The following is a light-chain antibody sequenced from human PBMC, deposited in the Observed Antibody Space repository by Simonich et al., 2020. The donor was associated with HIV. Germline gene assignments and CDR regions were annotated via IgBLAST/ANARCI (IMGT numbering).Light chain of an antibody. CDR2: LGS. CDR3: MQTLQTPRT. CDR1: QSLLHNNKYNY. V-gene: IGKV2-28*01. J-gene: IGKJ2*01. Sequence: DIVMTQSPLSLPVTPGEPASISCRSSQSLLHNNKYNYLDWYLQKPGQSPQLLIYLGSNRASGVPDRFSGSESGTDFTLKISRVEAEDVGVYYCMQTLQTPRTFGQGTKLEIK.